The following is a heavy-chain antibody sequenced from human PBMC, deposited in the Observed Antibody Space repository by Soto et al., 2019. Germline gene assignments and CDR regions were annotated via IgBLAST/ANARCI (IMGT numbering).Heavy chain of an antibody. CDR3: ARDLVWSNSSSVYYYYYYGMDV. V-gene: IGHV4-30-2*05. J-gene: IGHJ6*02. Sequence: SETLSLTCAVSGGSISSGNSYSWSWIRQPPGKGLEWIGYIYYSGSTYYNPSLKSRVTISVDTSKNQFSLKLSSVTAADTAVYYCARDLVWSNSSSVYYYYYYGMDVWGQGTTVTVSS. D-gene: IGHD6-6*01. CDR2: IYYSGST. CDR1: GGSISSGNSY.